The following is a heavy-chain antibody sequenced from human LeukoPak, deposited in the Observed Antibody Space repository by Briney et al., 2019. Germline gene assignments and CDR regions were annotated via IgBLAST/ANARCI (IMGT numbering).Heavy chain of an antibody. J-gene: IGHJ5*02. V-gene: IGHV4-59*01. CDR2: IYYSGST. CDR1: GGSINGYY. Sequence: SETLSLTCIVSGGSINGYYWSWIRQPPGEGLEWIGSIYYSGSTHYNPSLQSRVTISVDTSKNQCSLKLRSVTAADTAMYYCARRVAAGSIDPWGQGALVTVSS. CDR3: ARRVAAGSIDP. D-gene: IGHD2-15*01.